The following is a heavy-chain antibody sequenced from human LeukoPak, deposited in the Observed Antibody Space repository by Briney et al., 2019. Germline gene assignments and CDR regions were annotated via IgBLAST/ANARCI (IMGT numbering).Heavy chain of an antibody. V-gene: IGHV1-69*04. J-gene: IGHJ4*02. CDR2: IIPILGIA. CDR1: GGTFSSYT. D-gene: IGHD1-1*01. CDR3: ARDLPTHGTPDS. Sequence: SVKLSCKASGGTFSSYTISWVRQAPGQGLEWMGRIIPILGIANYAQKFQGRVTITEDKSTSTAYMELSSLRSEDTAGYYCARDLPTHGTPDSWGRGTLVTVSS.